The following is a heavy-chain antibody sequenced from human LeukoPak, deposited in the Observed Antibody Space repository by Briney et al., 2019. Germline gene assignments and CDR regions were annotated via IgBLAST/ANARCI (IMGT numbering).Heavy chain of an antibody. CDR2: INYTGST. V-gene: IGHV4-59*08. J-gene: IGHJ4*02. Sequence: SETLSLTCTVSGGSISGFYWSWIRQPPGKGLEWIGYINYTGSTNYNPSLKSRVIISVDMSKNQFSLKLNSVTAADTAVYYCARQSDVWGSCVNWGQGTLVTVSS. D-gene: IGHD3-16*01. CDR1: GGSISGFY. CDR3: ARQSDVWGSCVN.